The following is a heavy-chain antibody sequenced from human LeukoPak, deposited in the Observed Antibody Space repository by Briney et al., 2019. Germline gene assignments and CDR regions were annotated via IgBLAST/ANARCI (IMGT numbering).Heavy chain of an antibody. V-gene: IGHV4-59*02. D-gene: IGHD2/OR15-2a*01. Sequence: SETLSLTCSVSGASVSSSHWNCIRQSPGKGLEWIANVDYNGSTKYNPSLRGRGTMSLDTSKNQFHLKLESVTAADTARYFCARGFYEPFDRSGQGTLVTVSS. CDR1: GASVSSSH. CDR3: ARGFYEPFDR. CDR2: VDYNGST. J-gene: IGHJ5*02.